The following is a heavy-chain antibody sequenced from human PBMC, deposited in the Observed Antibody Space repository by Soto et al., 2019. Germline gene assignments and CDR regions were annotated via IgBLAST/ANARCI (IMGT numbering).Heavy chain of an antibody. J-gene: IGHJ4*02. CDR1: GGTFSRYA. D-gene: IGHD3-22*01. CDR3: ARVGEEYYDSSGRAYYFDY. CDR2: IIPIFGTA. Sequence: QVQLVQSGAEVKKPGSSVKVSCKASGGTFSRYAISWVRQAPGQWLEWMGGIIPIFGTANYAQKFQGRVTITADESTSTAYMELSSLRSEDTAVYYCARVGEEYYDSSGRAYYFDYWGQGTLVTVSS. V-gene: IGHV1-69*12.